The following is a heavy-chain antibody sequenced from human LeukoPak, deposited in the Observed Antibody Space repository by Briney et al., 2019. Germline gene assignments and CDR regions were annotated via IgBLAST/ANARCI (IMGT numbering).Heavy chain of an antibody. CDR3: AKDALRHGDLHYFDY. D-gene: IGHD3-3*01. V-gene: IGHV3-33*06. CDR2: VWYDGVKK. J-gene: IGHJ4*02. CDR1: GFTFSSYA. Sequence: GESLRLSCAASGFTFSSYAMHWVRQAPGKGLEWVAVVWYDGVKKYYLDSVEGRFTVSRANSRNTLYLQMDSLRAEDTAVYFCAKDALRHGDLHYFDYWGQGTSVIVSS.